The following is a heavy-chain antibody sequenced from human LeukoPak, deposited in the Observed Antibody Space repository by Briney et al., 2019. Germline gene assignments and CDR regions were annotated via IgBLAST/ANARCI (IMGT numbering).Heavy chain of an antibody. CDR3: AREGTFGGNDY. D-gene: IGHD3-16*01. CDR1: GYTFTDYV. CDR2: INPNSGGT. V-gene: IGHV1-2*02. Sequence: ASVKLSCKASGYTFTDYVMNWVRQAPGQGLEWMGWINPNSGGTNYAQKFQGRVTMTRDTAISTAYMELSRLRSDDTAMLYCAREGTFGGNDYWGQGTLVTVSS. J-gene: IGHJ4*02.